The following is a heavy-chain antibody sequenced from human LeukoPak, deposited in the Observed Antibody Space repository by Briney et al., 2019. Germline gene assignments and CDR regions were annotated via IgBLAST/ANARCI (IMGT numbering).Heavy chain of an antibody. CDR2: IKQDGSEK. CDR3: ARGMYYYDSSGYYYYFDY. V-gene: IGHV3-7*04. J-gene: IGHJ4*02. CDR1: GFTFSSYW. D-gene: IGHD3-22*01. Sequence: GGSLRLSCAASGFTFSSYWMSWVRQAPGKGLEWVANIKQDGSEKYYVDSVKGRFTISRDNAKNSLYLQMNSLRAEDTAVYYCARGMYYYDSSGYYYYFDYWGQGTLVTVSS.